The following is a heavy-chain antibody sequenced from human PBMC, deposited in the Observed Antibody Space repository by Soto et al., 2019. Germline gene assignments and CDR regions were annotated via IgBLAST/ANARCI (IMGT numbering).Heavy chain of an antibody. CDR1: GYTFTSYG. Sequence: QVQLVQSGAEVKKPGASVKVSCKASGYTFTSYGISWVRQAPGQGLEWMGWISAYNGNTNYAQKLQGRVTMTTDTSTSTAYMELRSLRSDDTAVYYCAREGGRNYDFCSGYEPYYYYYYGMDVWGQGTTVTVSS. CDR3: AREGGRNYDFCSGYEPYYYYYYGMDV. V-gene: IGHV1-18*01. D-gene: IGHD3-3*01. CDR2: ISAYNGNT. J-gene: IGHJ6*02.